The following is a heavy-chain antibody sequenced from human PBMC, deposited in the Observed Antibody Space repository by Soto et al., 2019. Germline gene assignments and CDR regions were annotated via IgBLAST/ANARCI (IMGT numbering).Heavy chain of an antibody. CDR1: GFTFYDYA. Sequence: EEQLVECGGGLVQPGRSLRLSCAASGFTFYDYAMHWVRQAPGKGLEWVSGINWNSGSIGYADSVKGRFTISRDNAKTSLYLQMNSLRAEDTALYYCAKDRGSGSYAANYYYYGMDVW. V-gene: IGHV3-9*01. CDR2: INWNSGSI. D-gene: IGHD3-10*01. J-gene: IGHJ6*01. CDR3: AKDRGSGSYAANYYYYGMDV.